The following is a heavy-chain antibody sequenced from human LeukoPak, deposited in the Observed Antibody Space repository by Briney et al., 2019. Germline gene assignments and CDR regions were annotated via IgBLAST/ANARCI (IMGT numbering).Heavy chain of an antibody. D-gene: IGHD3-16*01. CDR1: GFTLSSHS. J-gene: IGHJ4*02. V-gene: IGHV3-21*01. Sequence: PGGSLRLSCAASGFTLSSHSMNWVRQAPGKGLEWVSSISSSSSYIYYADSVKGRFTISRGNAKNSLYLQMNSLRAEDTAVYYCARAAENYGGRFDSWGQGTLVTVSS. CDR3: ARAAENYGGRFDS. CDR2: ISSSSSYI.